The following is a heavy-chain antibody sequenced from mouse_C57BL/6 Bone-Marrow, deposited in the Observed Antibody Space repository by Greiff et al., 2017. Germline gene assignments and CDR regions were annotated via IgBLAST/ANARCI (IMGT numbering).Heavy chain of an antibody. Sequence: EVTLVASGEGLVKPGGSLKLSCEASGFTFSSYAMSWVRQTPAQRLEWVAYLSSGGDYIYYADTVKGRFTISRDNARNTLYLQRSRVKSEDTAIYYCTRYQYSNGLFAYWGKGTLVTVSA. CDR2: LSSGGDYI. V-gene: IGHV5-9-1*02. CDR3: TRYQYSNGLFAY. CDR1: GFTFSSYA. J-gene: IGHJ3*01. D-gene: IGHD2-5*01.